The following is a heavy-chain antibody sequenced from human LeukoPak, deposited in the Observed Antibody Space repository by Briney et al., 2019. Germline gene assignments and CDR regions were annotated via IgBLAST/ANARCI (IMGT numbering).Heavy chain of an antibody. V-gene: IGHV4-34*01. CDR2: INHSGST. D-gene: IGHD3-9*01. CDR1: GGSFSGYY. CDR3: ARHRLLRYFDWLYLLVGFDP. J-gene: IGHJ5*02. Sequence: KPSETLSLTCAVYGGSFSGYYWSWIRQPPGKGLEWIGEINHSGSTNYNPSLKSRVTISVDTSKNQFSLKLSSVTAADTAVYYCARHRLLRYFDWLYLLVGFDPWGQGTLVTVSS.